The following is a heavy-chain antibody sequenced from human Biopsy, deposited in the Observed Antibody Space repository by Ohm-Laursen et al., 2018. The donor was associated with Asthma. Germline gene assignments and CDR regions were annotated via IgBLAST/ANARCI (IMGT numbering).Heavy chain of an antibody. CDR1: GGSMTPTSHY. Sequence: SETLSLTCTVSGGSMTPTSHYWDWIRQAPGKGLEWIGYISYGGKTSYNPSLKNRVTISRDTSKIQFSLRLTSVTAADAAVYFCARRITIFGVVQKDHGMDAWGQGTTVIVSS. D-gene: IGHD3-3*01. J-gene: IGHJ6*02. V-gene: IGHV4-39*01. CDR3: ARRITIFGVVQKDHGMDA. CDR2: ISYGGKT.